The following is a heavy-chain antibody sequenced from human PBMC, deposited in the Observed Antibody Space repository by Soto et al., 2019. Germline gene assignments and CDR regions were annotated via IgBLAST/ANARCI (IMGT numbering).Heavy chain of an antibody. J-gene: IGHJ5*02. CDR2: IIPIFGTA. Sequence: QVQLVQSVAEVKKPGSSVKVSCNSSGGTFSSYAISWVRQAPGQGLEWMGGIIPIFGTANYAQKFQGRVTITADESTSTAYMELSSLRSEDTAVYYCARDHRIAARPGWFDPWGHGTLVTVSS. V-gene: IGHV1-69*01. CDR3: ARDHRIAARPGWFDP. CDR1: GGTFSSYA. D-gene: IGHD6-6*01.